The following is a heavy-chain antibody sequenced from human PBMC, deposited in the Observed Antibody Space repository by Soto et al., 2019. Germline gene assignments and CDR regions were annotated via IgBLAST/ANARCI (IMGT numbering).Heavy chain of an antibody. J-gene: IGHJ4*02. CDR3: SRLDLNYCSWLIP. D-gene: IGHD1-7*01. CDR2: IYYSGST. Sequence: PPGKGLEWIGYIYYSGSTYYNPSLKSRVTISVDTSKNQFSLKLSSVTAADTAVERCSRLDLNYCSWLIPWGRANLLT. V-gene: IGHV4-30-4*01.